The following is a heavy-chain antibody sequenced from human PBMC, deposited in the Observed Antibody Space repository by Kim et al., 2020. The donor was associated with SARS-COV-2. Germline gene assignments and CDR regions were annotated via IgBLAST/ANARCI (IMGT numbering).Heavy chain of an antibody. CDR2: IYYSGST. CDR1: GGSISSSSYY. Sequence: SETLSLTCTVSGGSISSSSYYWGWIRQPPGKGLEWIGSIYYSGSTYYNPSLKSRVTISVDTSKNQFSLKLSSVTAADTAVYYCAITMIVVVINPPPNYGMDVWGQGTTVTVSS. CDR3: AITMIVVVINPPPNYGMDV. V-gene: IGHV4-39*01. J-gene: IGHJ6*02. D-gene: IGHD3-22*01.